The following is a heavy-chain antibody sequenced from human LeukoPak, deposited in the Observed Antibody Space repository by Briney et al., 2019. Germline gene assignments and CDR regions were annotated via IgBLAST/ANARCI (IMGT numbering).Heavy chain of an antibody. CDR2: VDPEDGET. J-gene: IGHJ4*02. CDR1: GYTFTDYY. CDR3: ATDLKGIVVVPAAKEGWTD. V-gene: IGHV1-69-2*01. Sequence: ATVKISCKVSGYTFTDYYMHWVQQAPGKGLEWMGLVDPEDGETIYAEKFQGRVTITADTSTDTAYMELSSLRSEDTAVCYCATDLKGIVVVPAAKEGWTDWGQGTLVTVSS. D-gene: IGHD2-2*01.